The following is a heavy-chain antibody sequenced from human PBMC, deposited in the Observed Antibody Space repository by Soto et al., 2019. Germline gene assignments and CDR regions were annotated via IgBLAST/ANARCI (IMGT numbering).Heavy chain of an antibody. V-gene: IGHV1-69*06. Sequence: SVKVSCKASGGTFSSYAISWVRQAPGQGLEGMGGIISIFGTANYAQKFQGRVTITADKSTSTAYVELSSLRSEDTAVYYCARVSNYDIFTGYPRGGMNYYYGMDVWGQGTTVTVSS. CDR3: ARVSNYDIFTGYPRGGMNYYYGMDV. CDR1: GGTFSSYA. J-gene: IGHJ6*02. D-gene: IGHD3-9*01. CDR2: IISIFGTA.